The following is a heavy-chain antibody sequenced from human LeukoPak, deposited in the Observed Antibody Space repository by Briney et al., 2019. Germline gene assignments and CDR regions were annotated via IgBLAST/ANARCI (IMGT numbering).Heavy chain of an antibody. V-gene: IGHV1-8*01. Sequence: GASVKVSCKASGYTFTSYDINWVRQATGQGLEWMGWMNPNSGNTGYAQKFQGRVTMTRNTSISTAYMELSSLRSEDTAVYYCATVATSIVTIFAVGPLDYWGQGTLVTVSS. J-gene: IGHJ4*02. D-gene: IGHD3-3*01. CDR3: ATVATSIVTIFAVGPLDY. CDR1: GYTFTSYD. CDR2: MNPNSGNT.